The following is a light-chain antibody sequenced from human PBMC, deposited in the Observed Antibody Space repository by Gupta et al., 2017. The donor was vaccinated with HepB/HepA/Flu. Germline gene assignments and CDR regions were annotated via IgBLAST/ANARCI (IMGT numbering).Light chain of an antibody. V-gene: IGLV2-23*02. CDR3: FSYAGGGTYV. CDR2: EVT. Sequence: QSALPQPASGSESPGQSITISCTGTISDVGSYNFVPWFLQHPGKAPKLMIYEVTERPSGVSNRFSGSKSDNTASLTISGLQAEDEADYYCFSYAGGGTYVFGTGTKVTVL. J-gene: IGLJ1*01. CDR1: ISDVGSYNF.